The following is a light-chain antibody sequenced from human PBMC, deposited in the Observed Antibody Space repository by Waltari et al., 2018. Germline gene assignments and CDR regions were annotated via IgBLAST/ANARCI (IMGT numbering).Light chain of an antibody. V-gene: IGKV3-11*01. CDR2: GTS. Sequence: SCRASRSVTNYLAWYQQKPGQAPRLLIYGTSSRATGIPARFSGSGFGTDFTLTISSLEPEDLAVYYCQQRRDWPLTFGGGTKVEIK. J-gene: IGKJ4*01. CDR1: RSVTNY. CDR3: QQRRDWPLT.